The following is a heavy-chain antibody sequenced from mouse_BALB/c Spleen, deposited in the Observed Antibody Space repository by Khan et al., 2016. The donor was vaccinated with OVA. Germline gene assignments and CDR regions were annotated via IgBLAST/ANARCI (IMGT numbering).Heavy chain of an antibody. J-gene: IGHJ3*01. D-gene: IGHD2-3*01. V-gene: IGHV1-4*01. Sequence: QVQLQQSGAELAKPGASVKMSCKASGYTFTSYGMHWVKQRPGQGLEGIGYINPITGETEYNQKVKDKASLTADKSSSKAYMQLSSLTSEDSAVYYCARAGVDDVYYAWFAYWGQGTLVTVAA. CDR3: ARAGVDDVYYAWFAY. CDR1: GYTFTSYG. CDR2: INPITGET.